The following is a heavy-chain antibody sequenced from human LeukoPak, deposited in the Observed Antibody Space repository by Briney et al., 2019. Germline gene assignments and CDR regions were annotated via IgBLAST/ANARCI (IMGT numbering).Heavy chain of an antibody. CDR2: IYYSGST. J-gene: IGHJ4*02. CDR1: GGSISSYY. Sequence: KPSETLSLTCTVSGGSISSYYWSWIRQPPGKGLEWIGSIYYSGSTYYNPSLKSRVTISVDTSKNQFSLKLSSVTAADTAVYYCARLEAYWGQGTLVTVSS. D-gene: IGHD3-3*01. V-gene: IGHV4-39*01. CDR3: ARLEAY.